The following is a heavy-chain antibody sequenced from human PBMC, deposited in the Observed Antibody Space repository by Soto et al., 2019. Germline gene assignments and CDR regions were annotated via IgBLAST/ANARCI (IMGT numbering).Heavy chain of an antibody. CDR1: GFNFSVYW. CDR3: ARGGAYGDYRSDS. D-gene: IGHD4-17*01. J-gene: IGHJ4*02. V-gene: IGHV3-74*01. CDR2: INTDGSYA. Sequence: EVQLVESGGGLVQPGGSLRLSCAASGFNFSVYWMHWVRQAPGKGLVWVSRINTDGSYASSPYSVKGRLTISRDNAKTTLYLQLNSLRAEDTAVYYCARGGAYGDYRSDSWGQGTLVTVSS.